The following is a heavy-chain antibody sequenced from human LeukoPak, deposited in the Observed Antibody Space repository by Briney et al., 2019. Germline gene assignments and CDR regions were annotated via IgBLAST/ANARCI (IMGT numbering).Heavy chain of an antibody. Sequence: GSSVKVSCKASGGTFSSYAISWVRQAPGQGLEWMGGIIPIFGTANYAQKFQGRVTITTDESTSTAYMELSSLRSEDTAVYHCARDQRYYYDSSGYYHFDYWGQGTLVTVSS. CDR3: ARDQRYYYDSSGYYHFDY. V-gene: IGHV1-69*05. D-gene: IGHD3-22*01. CDR2: IIPIFGTA. J-gene: IGHJ4*02. CDR1: GGTFSSYA.